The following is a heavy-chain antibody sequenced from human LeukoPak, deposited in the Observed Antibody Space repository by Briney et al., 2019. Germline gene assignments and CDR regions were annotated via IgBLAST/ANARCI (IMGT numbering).Heavy chain of an antibody. Sequence: SETLSLTCTVSGGSISSYYWSWIRQPPGKGLEWIGYIYYSGSTDYNPSLKSRVTISVDTSKNQFSLKLSAVTAADTAVYYCARGLAVTDYWGQGTLVTVSS. D-gene: IGHD2-15*01. CDR1: GGSISSYY. J-gene: IGHJ4*02. CDR2: IYYSGST. V-gene: IGHV4-59*01. CDR3: ARGLAVTDY.